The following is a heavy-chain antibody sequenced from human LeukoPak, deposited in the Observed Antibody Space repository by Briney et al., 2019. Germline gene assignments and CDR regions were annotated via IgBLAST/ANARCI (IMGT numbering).Heavy chain of an antibody. J-gene: IGHJ4*02. CDR1: GHTFTGYY. Sequence: ASVKVSCKASGHTFTGYYMHWVRQAPGQGLEWMGRINPNSGGTNYARKFQGRVTMTRDTSISTAYMELSRLRSDDTAVYYCARGGPYYYDSSGYYIGYWGQGTLVTVSS. V-gene: IGHV1-2*06. D-gene: IGHD3-22*01. CDR3: ARGGPYYYDSSGYYIGY. CDR2: INPNSGGT.